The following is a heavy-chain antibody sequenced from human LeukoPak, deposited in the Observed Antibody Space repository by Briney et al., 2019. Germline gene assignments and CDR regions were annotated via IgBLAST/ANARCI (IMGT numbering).Heavy chain of an antibody. CDR2: IIPILGIA. J-gene: IGHJ6*02. CDR3: ARGGLTDYYGMDV. V-gene: IGHV1-69*04. Sequence: GASVKVSCKASGGTFISYAISWVRQAPGQGLEWMGRIIPILGIANYAQKFQGRVTITADKSTSTAYMELSSLRSEDTAVYYCARGGLTDYYGMDVWGQGTTVTVSS. CDR1: GGTFISYA. D-gene: IGHD3-16*01.